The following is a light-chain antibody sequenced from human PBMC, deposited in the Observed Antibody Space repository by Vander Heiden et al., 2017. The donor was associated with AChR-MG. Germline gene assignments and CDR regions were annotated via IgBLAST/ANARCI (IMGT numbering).Light chain of an antibody. CDR2: GTA. CDR1: QSVSTN. Sequence: EIVLTQSPATLSVSPGARATLSCRASQSVSTNLARYQQKPGRAPRLLMYGTATRATGIPARFSGSGSGTEFTLTISRMQAEDFAVDYCQQDNNWPYTFGQGTKLEIK. CDR3: QQDNNWPYT. J-gene: IGKJ2*01. V-gene: IGKV3-15*01.